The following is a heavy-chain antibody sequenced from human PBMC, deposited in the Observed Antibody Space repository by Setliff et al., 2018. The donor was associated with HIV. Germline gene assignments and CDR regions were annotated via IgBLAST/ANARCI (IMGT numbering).Heavy chain of an antibody. D-gene: IGHD5-18*01. V-gene: IGHV4-39*01. Sequence: SETLSLTCTVSGGSISSTTYWWGWIRQPQGKGLEWIGTIYYNGNTFYDPSLKRRVTISIDKSKNQFSLKLTSVAAADTAVYYCAKRPGYGYPFHIWGQGTMVTVSS. CDR1: GGSISSTTYW. J-gene: IGHJ3*02. CDR3: AKRPGYGYPFHI. CDR2: IYYNGNT.